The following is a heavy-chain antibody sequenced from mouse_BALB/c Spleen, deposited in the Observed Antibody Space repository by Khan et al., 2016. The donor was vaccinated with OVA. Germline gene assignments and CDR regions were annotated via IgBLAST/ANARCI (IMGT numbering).Heavy chain of an antibody. Sequence: EVELVESGGDLVKPGGSLRLSCAASGFTFSTYGMSWVRQPPDKRLEWVATINSDGDYTYYPDTVKGRFTISRNNAENTLYLQMSSLKSEYTAIYYCASHLTGSFAYWGQGTLVTVSA. CDR2: INSDGDYT. J-gene: IGHJ3*01. D-gene: IGHD4-1*01. V-gene: IGHV5-6*01. CDR1: GFTFSTYG. CDR3: ASHLTGSFAY.